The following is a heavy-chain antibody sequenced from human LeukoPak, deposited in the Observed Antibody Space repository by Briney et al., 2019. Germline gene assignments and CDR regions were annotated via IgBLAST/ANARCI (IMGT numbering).Heavy chain of an antibody. V-gene: IGHV3-21*04. CDR3: AKDRLPDGVWSIDY. Sequence: GGSLRLSCAASGFTFSSYSMNWVRRAPGKGLEWVSSISSGSAYIYSADSVKGRFTVSRDNAKNTVYLQMNSLRAEDTAIYYCAKDRLPDGVWSIDYWGQGTLVTVPS. CDR1: GFTFSSYS. J-gene: IGHJ4*02. D-gene: IGHD2-8*02. CDR2: ISSGSAYI.